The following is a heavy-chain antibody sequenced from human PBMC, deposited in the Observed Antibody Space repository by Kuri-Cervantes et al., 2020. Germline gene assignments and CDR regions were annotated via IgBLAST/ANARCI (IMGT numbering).Heavy chain of an antibody. CDR3: ARKGNYGDYFYAFDI. J-gene: IGHJ3*02. Sequence: GSLRLSCTVSSGSISNYHWTWIRQPPGKGLEWIGYIYYSGSTNYNPSLKSRVTISVDTSKNQFSLKLSSVTAADTAVYYCARKGNYGDYFYAFDIWGQGTMVTVSS. D-gene: IGHD4-17*01. V-gene: IGHV4-59*01. CDR2: IYYSGST. CDR1: SGSISNYH.